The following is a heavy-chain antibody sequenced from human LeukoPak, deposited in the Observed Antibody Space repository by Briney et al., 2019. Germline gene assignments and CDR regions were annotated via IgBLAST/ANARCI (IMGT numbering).Heavy chain of an antibody. D-gene: IGHD3-10*01. J-gene: IGHJ4*02. CDR3: ARGDGSGFYFDY. CDR2: INHSGST. Sequence: SETLSLTCAVYGGSFSGYYWSWISQPPGKGLEWIGEINHSGSTNYNPSLKSRVTISVDTSKNQFSLKLSSVTAADTAVYYCARGDGSGFYFDYWGQGTLVTVSS. CDR1: GGSFSGYY. V-gene: IGHV4-34*01.